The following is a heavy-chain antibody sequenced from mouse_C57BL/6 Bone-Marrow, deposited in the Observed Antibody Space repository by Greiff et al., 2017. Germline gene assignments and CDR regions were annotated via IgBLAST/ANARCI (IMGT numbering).Heavy chain of an antibody. Sequence: DVKLQESGPELVKPGASVKMSCKASGYTFTDYNMHWVKQSHGKSLEWIGYINPNNGGTSYNQKFKGKATLTVNKSSSTAYMELRSLTSEDSAVXYCAFYDYDGFYWGQGTTLTVSS. CDR1: GYTFTDYN. J-gene: IGHJ2*01. D-gene: IGHD2-4*01. V-gene: IGHV1-22*01. CDR3: AFYDYDGFY. CDR2: INPNNGGT.